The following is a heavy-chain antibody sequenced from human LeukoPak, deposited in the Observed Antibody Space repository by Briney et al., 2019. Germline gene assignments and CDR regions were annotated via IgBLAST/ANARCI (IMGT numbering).Heavy chain of an antibody. D-gene: IGHD2-2*01. CDR2: IKQDGSEK. J-gene: IGHJ4*02. CDR1: GFTFSSYW. Sequence: GGSLRLSCAASGFTFSSYWMSWVRQAPGKGLEWVANIKQDGSEKYYVDSVKGRFTISRDNAKNSLYLQMNSLRAEDTAVYYCARDVSDIVVVPAAPWGQGTLVTVSS. CDR3: ARDVSDIVVVPAAP. V-gene: IGHV3-7*01.